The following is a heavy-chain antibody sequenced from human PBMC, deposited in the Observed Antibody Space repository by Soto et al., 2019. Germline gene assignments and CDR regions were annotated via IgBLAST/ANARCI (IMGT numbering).Heavy chain of an antibody. Sequence: DVRLLESGGGLVQPGGSVRLSCAASGFTFSSYAMSWVRQAPGKGLEWVSAISGNGADTSYADSMRGRFTISRDNSKDTVFLQMNSLRADDTAVYYCAREGINNYNEYYFDSWGQGTVVTVSS. V-gene: IGHV3-23*01. J-gene: IGHJ4*02. CDR1: GFTFSSYA. CDR2: ISGNGADT. D-gene: IGHD4-4*01. CDR3: AREGINNYNEYYFDS.